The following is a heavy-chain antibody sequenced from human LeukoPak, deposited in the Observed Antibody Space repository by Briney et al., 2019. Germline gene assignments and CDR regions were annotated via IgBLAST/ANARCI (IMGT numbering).Heavy chain of an antibody. CDR2: INPKSGRT. V-gene: IGHV1-8*01. Sequence: ASVKVSCKASGYTFTSSDINWVRQATEQGLEWMGWINPKSGRTGYAKKFQARVSMTMNTSISTAYMEVSSLRFEDTAVYYCARGRSGLAAAGTYDYWGQGTLITVSS. CDR3: ARGRSGLAAAGTYDY. J-gene: IGHJ4*02. D-gene: IGHD6-13*01. CDR1: GYTFTSSD.